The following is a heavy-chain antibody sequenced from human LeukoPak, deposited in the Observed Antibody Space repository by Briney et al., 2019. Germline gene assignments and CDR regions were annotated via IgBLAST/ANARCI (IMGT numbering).Heavy chain of an antibody. Sequence: PGRSLRLSCAASGFTVNNYYMTWVRQAPGKGLECVSILYSGGMTYYADSVKGRFTISTDTSKNTVNLQMNSLRAEDTAIYYCARMFGGNYYGYYFDYWGQGSMLTVSS. J-gene: IGHJ4*02. V-gene: IGHV3-53*01. CDR3: ARMFGGNYYGYYFDY. D-gene: IGHD1-26*01. CDR2: LYSGGMT. CDR1: GFTVNNYY.